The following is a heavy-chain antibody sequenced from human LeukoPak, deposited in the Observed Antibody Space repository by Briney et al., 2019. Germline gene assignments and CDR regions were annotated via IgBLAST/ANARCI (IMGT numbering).Heavy chain of an antibody. CDR2: IYYSGST. Sequence: SETLSLTCTVSGGSISSSSYYWGWIRQPPGKGLEWIGSIYYSGSTYYNPSLKSRVTISVDTSKNQFSLKLSSVTAADTAVNYCARHRAAAGTGDVYWFDPSGQGTLVTVSS. V-gene: IGHV4-39*01. CDR3: ARHRAAAGTGDVYWFDP. CDR1: GGSISSSSYY. J-gene: IGHJ5*02. D-gene: IGHD6-13*01.